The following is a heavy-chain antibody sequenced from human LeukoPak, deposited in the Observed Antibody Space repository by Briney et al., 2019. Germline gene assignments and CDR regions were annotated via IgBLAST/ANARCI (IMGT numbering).Heavy chain of an antibody. V-gene: IGHV4-38-2*01. CDR3: AIRGGYSDNNWFDP. J-gene: IGHJ5*02. CDR2: INHSGST. D-gene: IGHD1-26*01. Sequence: PSETLSLTCAVSGYSISSGYYWGWIRQPPGKGMEWIGEINHSGSTNYNPSLKSRVTISVDTSKNQFSLELSSVTAADTAVYYCAIRGGYSDNNWFDPWGQGTLVTVSS. CDR1: GYSISSGYY.